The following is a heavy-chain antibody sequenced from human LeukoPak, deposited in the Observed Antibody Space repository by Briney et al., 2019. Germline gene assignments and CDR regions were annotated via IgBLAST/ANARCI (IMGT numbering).Heavy chain of an antibody. J-gene: IGHJ5*02. CDR1: GFALWVYW. CDR2: MKQDGSDK. Sequence: PGGSLRPSPAASGFALWVYWMGWGRPGPGKGLGWGANMKQDGSDKYYVDSVKGRFTISRDNAKNSLYLQMDSLRAEDTAVYYCAVAETVNSYDRLRLHHWGQGTLVTVSS. V-gene: IGHV3-7*01. CDR3: AVAETVNSYDRLRLHH. D-gene: IGHD3-22*01.